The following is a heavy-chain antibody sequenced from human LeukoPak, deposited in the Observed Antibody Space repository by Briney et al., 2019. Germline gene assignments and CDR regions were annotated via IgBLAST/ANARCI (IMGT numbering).Heavy chain of an antibody. CDR1: GGSISSGDYY. CDR3: ASWTTVSLNFDY. D-gene: IGHD4-11*01. V-gene: IGHV4-30-4*08. Sequence: PSQTLSLTCTVSGGSISSGDYYWSWIRQPPGKGLEWIGYICYSGSTYYNPSLKSRVTISVDTSKNQFSLKLSSVTAADTAVYYCASWTTVSLNFDYWGQGTLVTVSS. J-gene: IGHJ4*02. CDR2: ICYSGST.